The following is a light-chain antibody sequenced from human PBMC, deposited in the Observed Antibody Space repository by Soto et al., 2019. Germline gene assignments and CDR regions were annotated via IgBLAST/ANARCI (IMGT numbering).Light chain of an antibody. CDR3: QQYNIYSGA. Sequence: QRTHHHSTLLASVEARVTSTSRASQSISSWLAWYQQRPGKAPKYLIYDASTLKSGVPSRFSGSGSGTEFTLSISSLQPDDFATYYCQQYNIYSGAFGQGTKVDIK. J-gene: IGKJ1*01. CDR1: QSISSW. CDR2: DAS. V-gene: IGKV1-5*01.